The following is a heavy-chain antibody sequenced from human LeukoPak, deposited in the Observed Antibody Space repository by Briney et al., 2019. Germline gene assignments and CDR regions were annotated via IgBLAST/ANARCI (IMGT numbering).Heavy chain of an antibody. V-gene: IGHV3-23*01. CDR3: AKDPTTYYDTSGYGRYNWFDP. Sequence: GGSLRLSRAASGFTFSTYAMSWVRQAPGKGLEWVSGISGSGGSTYYADSVKGRFTISRDNSKNTVYVQMNSLRAEDTAVYYCAKDPTTYYDTSGYGRYNWFDPWGQGTLVTVSS. CDR2: ISGSGGST. J-gene: IGHJ5*02. CDR1: GFTFSTYA. D-gene: IGHD3-22*01.